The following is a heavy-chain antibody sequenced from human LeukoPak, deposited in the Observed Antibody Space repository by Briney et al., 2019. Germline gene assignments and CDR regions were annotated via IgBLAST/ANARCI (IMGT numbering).Heavy chain of an antibody. CDR1: GYTFTGYY. CDR2: INPNSGGT. CDR3: ASSPRYFDWLLYS. J-gene: IGHJ5*02. Sequence: ASVKVSCKASGYTFTGYYMHWVRQAPAQGLEWMGWINPNSGGTNYAQKFQGRVTMTRDTSISTAYMELSRLRSDDTAVYYCASSPRYFDWLLYSWGQGTLVTVSS. V-gene: IGHV1-2*02. D-gene: IGHD3-9*01.